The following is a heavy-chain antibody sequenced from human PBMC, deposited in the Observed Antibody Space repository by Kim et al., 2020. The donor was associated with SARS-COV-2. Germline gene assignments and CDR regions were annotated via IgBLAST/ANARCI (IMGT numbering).Heavy chain of an antibody. D-gene: IGHD3-22*01. Sequence: GGSLRLSCAASGFTFSNYAMHWVRQAPGKGLQWLAFISHDGNNVYYGDSVKGRFTISRDNSKNTLYLQMNSLILDDTATYYCARQLDSSYDNWGQGTLVT. CDR2: ISHDGNNV. CDR1: GFTFSNYA. V-gene: IGHV3-30*04. J-gene: IGHJ1*01. CDR3: ARQLDSSYDN.